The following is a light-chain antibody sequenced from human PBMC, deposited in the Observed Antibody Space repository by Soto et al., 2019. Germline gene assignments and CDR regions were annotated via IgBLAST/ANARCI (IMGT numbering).Light chain of an antibody. CDR2: GAS. J-gene: IGKJ3*01. V-gene: IGKV3-20*01. Sequence: IEMTQSPGTLSLSPGERATLSCGASQSVTNNFLAWYQQKPGQAPRLLIYGASSRATGVPDRFSGSGSGTDFTLNISRLEPGDFAVYYCQQYGTPLFTFGPGTKVDIK. CDR3: QQYGTPLFT. CDR1: QSVTNNF.